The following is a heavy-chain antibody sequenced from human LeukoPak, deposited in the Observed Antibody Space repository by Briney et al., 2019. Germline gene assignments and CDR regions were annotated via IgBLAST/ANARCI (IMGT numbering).Heavy chain of an antibody. V-gene: IGHV1-69*13. CDR3: ARAEIGLRYNWNDVTAFDI. Sequence: ASVKVSCKASGGTFCSYAISWVRQAPGQGLEWMGGIIPIFGTANYAQKFQGRVTITADESTSTAYMELSSLRSEDTAVYYCARAEIGLRYNWNDVTAFDIWGQGTMVTVSS. D-gene: IGHD1-1*01. CDR2: IIPIFGTA. J-gene: IGHJ3*02. CDR1: GGTFCSYA.